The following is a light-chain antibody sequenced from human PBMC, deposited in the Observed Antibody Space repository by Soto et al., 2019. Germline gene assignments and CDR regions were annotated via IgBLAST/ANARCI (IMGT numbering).Light chain of an antibody. V-gene: IGKV1-5*03. CDR2: TAS. CDR1: QSISGA. CDR3: QQYAVYST. J-gene: IGKJ1*01. Sequence: IQVTQSPSTLSASVEDKVIITGRASQSISGALAWYQPNPGLAPHLLIYTASTPHDGVPPRFSGSGFGTEFTLTISSLQPDDCGLYYCQQYAVYSTFGQGTKVDIK.